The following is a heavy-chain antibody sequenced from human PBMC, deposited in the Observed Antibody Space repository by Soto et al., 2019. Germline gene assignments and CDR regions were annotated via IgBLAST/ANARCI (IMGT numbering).Heavy chain of an antibody. Sequence: QLQLQESGPGLVKPSETLSLTCTVSGGSISSSSYYWGWIRQPPGKGLEWIGSIYYSGSTYYNPSLKSRVTISVDTSKNQFSLKLSSVTAADTAVYYCARLYGGNGYYFDYWGQGTLVTVSS. D-gene: IGHD4-17*01. V-gene: IGHV4-39*01. CDR1: GGSISSSSYY. CDR3: ARLYGGNGYYFDY. CDR2: IYYSGST. J-gene: IGHJ4*02.